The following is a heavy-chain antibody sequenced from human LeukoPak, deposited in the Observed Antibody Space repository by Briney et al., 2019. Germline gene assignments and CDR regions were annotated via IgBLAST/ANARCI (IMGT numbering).Heavy chain of an antibody. CDR3: ARSDDFWSGSDAFDI. CDR2: IGAYNGNT. CDR1: GYTFTSYG. Sequence: GASVKVSCKASGYTFTSYGISWVRQAPGQGLEWTGWIGAYNGNTNYAQKLQGRVTMTTDTSTSTAYMELRSLRSDDTAVYYCARSDDFWSGSDAFDIWGQGTMVTVSS. J-gene: IGHJ3*02. V-gene: IGHV1-18*01. D-gene: IGHD3-3*01.